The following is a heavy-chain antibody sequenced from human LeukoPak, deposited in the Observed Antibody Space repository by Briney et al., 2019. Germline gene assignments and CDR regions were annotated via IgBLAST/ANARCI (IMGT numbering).Heavy chain of an antibody. CDR3: AKNGELTYYYYYYGMDV. CDR1: GFTFSSYG. V-gene: IGHV3-30*18. D-gene: IGHD3-16*02. Sequence: GRSLRLSCAASGFTFSSYGMHWVRQAPGKGLEWVAVTSYDGSNKYYADSEKGRFTISRDNSKNTLYLQMNSLRAEDTAVYYCAKNGELTYYYYYYGMDVWGQGTTVTVSS. CDR2: TSYDGSNK. J-gene: IGHJ6*02.